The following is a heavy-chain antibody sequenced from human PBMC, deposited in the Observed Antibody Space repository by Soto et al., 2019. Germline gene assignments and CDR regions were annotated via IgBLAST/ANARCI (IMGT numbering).Heavy chain of an antibody. CDR3: ARGPSGDKVDY. CDR1: GDSISSAAYC. CDR2: IYDGGTT. D-gene: IGHD7-27*01. Sequence: PSETLSLTCTVSGDSISSAAYCWSWIRQSPDKGLEWIGHIYDGGTTYSSPSLKGRVTISADTSETQFSLKLNSVSAADTAVYYCARGPSGDKVDYWGQGIQVTVSS. J-gene: IGHJ4*02. V-gene: IGHV4-30-4*01.